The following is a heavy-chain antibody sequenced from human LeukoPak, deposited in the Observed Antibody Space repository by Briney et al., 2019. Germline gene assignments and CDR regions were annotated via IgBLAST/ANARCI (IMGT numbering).Heavy chain of an antibody. CDR1: GGSISSYY. Sequence: SETLSLTCTVSGGSISSYYWSWIRQPPGKGLEWIGYIYYSGSTNYNPSLKSRVTISVDTSKNQFSLKLSSVTAADTAVYYCARGIAAAGTSFSYYYYMDVWGKGTTVTVSS. CDR2: IYYSGST. J-gene: IGHJ6*03. D-gene: IGHD6-13*01. V-gene: IGHV4-59*01. CDR3: ARGIAAAGTSFSYYYYMDV.